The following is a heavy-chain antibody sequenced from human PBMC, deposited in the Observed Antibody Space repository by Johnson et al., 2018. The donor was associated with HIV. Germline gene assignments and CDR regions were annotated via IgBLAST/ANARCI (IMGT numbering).Heavy chain of an antibody. CDR1: GFSFSSYA. J-gene: IGHJ3*02. CDR2: ISYDGGIK. Sequence: QEQLVESGGGVVQPGRSLRLSCAASGFSFSSYAMHWVRQAPGKGLEWVALISYDGGIKYDADSVKGRFTISRDNSKNTLSLQMNSLRPDDTAIFYCARGGGRGIFVHRDAFDIWGQGTMVTVSS. D-gene: IGHD3-3*02. V-gene: IGHV3-30-3*01. CDR3: ARGGGRGIFVHRDAFDI.